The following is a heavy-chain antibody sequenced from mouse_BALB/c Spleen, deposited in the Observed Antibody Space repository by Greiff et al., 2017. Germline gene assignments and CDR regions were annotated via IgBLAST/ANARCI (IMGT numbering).Heavy chain of an antibody. D-gene: IGHD4-1*01. V-gene: IGHV3-6*02. Sequence: EVQVVESGPGLVKPSQSLSLTCSVTGYSITSGYYWNWIRQFPGNKLEWMGYISYDGSNNYNPSLKNRISITRDTSKNQFFLKLNSVTTEDTATYDCARGTGTRGDYFDYWGQGTTLTVSS. CDR3: ARGTGTRGDYFDY. CDR1: GYSITSGYY. CDR2: ISYDGSN. J-gene: IGHJ2*01.